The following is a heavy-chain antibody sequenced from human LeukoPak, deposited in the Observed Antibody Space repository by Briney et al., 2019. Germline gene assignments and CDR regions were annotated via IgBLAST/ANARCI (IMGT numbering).Heavy chain of an antibody. D-gene: IGHD3-10*01. V-gene: IGHV6-1*01. CDR2: TYYRSQWYS. Sequence: SQTLSLTCAISGDSVSSKTAAWIWIRQSPSRGLEWLGRTYYRSQWYSDYAPSVRSRITINPDTSKNQFSLQLNSVTAADTAVYYCARVTESYGSGRRHNYYYYYMDVWGKGTTVTISS. CDR1: GDSVSSKTAA. J-gene: IGHJ6*03. CDR3: ARVTESYGSGRRHNYYYYYMDV.